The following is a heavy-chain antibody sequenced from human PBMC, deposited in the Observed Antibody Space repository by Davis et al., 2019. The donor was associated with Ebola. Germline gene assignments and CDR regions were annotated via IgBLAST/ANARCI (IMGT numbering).Heavy chain of an antibody. V-gene: IGHV1-46*01. CDR1: GYTFTSYY. CDR3: ARDGLDCSGGSCFIYYYGMDV. CDR2: INPSGGST. Sequence: ASVKVSCKASGYTFTSYYMHWVRQAPGQGLEWVGIINPSGGSTSYAQKFQGRVTITRDTSASTAYMELSSLRSEDTAVYYCARDGLDCSGGSCFIYYYGMDVWGQGTTVTVSS. J-gene: IGHJ6*02. D-gene: IGHD2-15*01.